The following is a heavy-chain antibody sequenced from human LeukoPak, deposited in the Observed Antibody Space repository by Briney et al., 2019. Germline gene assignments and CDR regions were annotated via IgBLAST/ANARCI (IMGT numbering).Heavy chain of an antibody. D-gene: IGHD3-22*01. CDR1: GGSISSSSYY. CDR3: ARRTNVGDSSGYYYYDYFDY. V-gene: IGHV4-39*01. CDR2: IYYSWST. J-gene: IGHJ4*02. Sequence: PSETLSLTCTVSGGSISSSSYYWGWIRQPPGKGLEWIGSIYYSWSTYYNPSLKSRVTISVDTSKNQFSLKLSSVTAADTAVYYCARRTNVGDSSGYYYYDYFDYWGQGTLVTVSS.